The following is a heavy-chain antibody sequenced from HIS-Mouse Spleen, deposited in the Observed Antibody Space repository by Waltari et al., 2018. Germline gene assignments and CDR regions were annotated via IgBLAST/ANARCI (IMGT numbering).Heavy chain of an antibody. J-gene: IGHJ4*02. Sequence: EVQLVESGGVLVQPGGSLRLSCAASGCTVSSNYIRWVRQAPGKGLEWVSVIYSGGSTYYADSVKGRFTISRDNSKNTLYLQMNSLRAEDTAVYYCARYSSFDYWGQGTLVTVSS. CDR1: GCTVSSNY. CDR2: IYSGGST. V-gene: IGHV3-66*01. D-gene: IGHD6-13*01. CDR3: ARYSSFDY.